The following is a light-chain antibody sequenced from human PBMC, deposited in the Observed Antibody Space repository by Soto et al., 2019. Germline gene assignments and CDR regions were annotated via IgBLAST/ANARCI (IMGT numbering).Light chain of an antibody. CDR2: GAS. J-gene: IGKJ1*01. V-gene: IGKV3-15*01. Sequence: EIVMTQSPATLSVSPGERATLSCRASQSVSNNLAWYQQKPAQVPRLLIYGASTRATGIPARFSGSGSGTEFTLTISSLQSEVFAVYSSQQYNNWPCTFGQGTKV. CDR1: QSVSNN. CDR3: QQYNNWPCT.